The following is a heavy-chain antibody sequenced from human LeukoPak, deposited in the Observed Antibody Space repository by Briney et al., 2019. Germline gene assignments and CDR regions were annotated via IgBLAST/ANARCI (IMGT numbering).Heavy chain of an antibody. J-gene: IGHJ5*02. D-gene: IGHD2-15*01. Sequence: PSQTLSLTCTVSGYSISSGYYWGWIRQPPGKGLEWIGSIYHSGSTYYNPSLKSRVTISVDTSKNQFSLKLSSVTAADTAVYYCARDLVQYCSGGSCYSGAWFDPWGQGTLVTVSS. CDR3: ARDLVQYCSGGSCYSGAWFDP. V-gene: IGHV4-38-2*02. CDR1: GYSISSGYY. CDR2: IYHSGST.